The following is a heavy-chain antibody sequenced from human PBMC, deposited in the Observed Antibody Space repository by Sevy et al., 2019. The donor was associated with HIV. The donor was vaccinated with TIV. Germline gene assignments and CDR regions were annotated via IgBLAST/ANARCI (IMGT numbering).Heavy chain of an antibody. V-gene: IGHV3-15*01. CDR1: RFTFNNAW. D-gene: IGHD1-26*01. CDR3: VKDMRWEGTIDY. J-gene: IGHJ4*01. Sequence: GGSLRLSCAASRFTFNNAWMSWVRQAPGKGLEWVGRIKSKTDGGTTYYAAPVKGRFTISREDSENTLFLQMNSLKSEDAGVYYCVKDMRWEGTIDYWGHGTLVTVSS. CDR2: IKSKTDGGTT.